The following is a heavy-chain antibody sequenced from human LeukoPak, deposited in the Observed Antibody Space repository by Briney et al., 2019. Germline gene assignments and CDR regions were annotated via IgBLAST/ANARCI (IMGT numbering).Heavy chain of an antibody. CDR2: IIPIFGTA. CDR1: GGTFSSYA. J-gene: IGHJ3*02. V-gene: IGHV1-69*05. CDR3: ASDGSSGLLDI. D-gene: IGHD3-22*01. Sequence: SVKVSCKASGGTFSSYAISWVRQAPGQGLEWMGRIIPIFGTANYAQKFQGRVTITTDESTSTAYMELSSLRSEDTAVYSCASDGSSGLLDIWGQGTMVTVSS.